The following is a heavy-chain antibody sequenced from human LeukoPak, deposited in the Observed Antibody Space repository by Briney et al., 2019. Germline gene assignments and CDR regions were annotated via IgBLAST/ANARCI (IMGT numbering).Heavy chain of an antibody. CDR2: ISGSGGGR. V-gene: IGHV3-23*01. CDR1: GFTVSSNY. J-gene: IGHJ6*03. D-gene: IGHD3-16*01. Sequence: GGSLRLSCAASGFTVSSNYMSWVRQAPGKGLEWVSGISGSGGGRYYADSVKGRFTISRDNSKNTLYLQMNNLRAEDTAVYYCAKGVDASGIYYYLYMDVWGKGTTVTASS. CDR3: AKGVDASGIYYYLYMDV.